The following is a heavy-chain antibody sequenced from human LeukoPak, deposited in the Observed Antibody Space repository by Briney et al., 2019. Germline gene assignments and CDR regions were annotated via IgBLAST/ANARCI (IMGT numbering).Heavy chain of an antibody. CDR2: IKQAGNEK. Sequence: GGSLRLSCAASGFSFSYYWMNWVRQAPGKGLEWVANIKQAGNEKYYVDSVKGRFTISRDDAKNSLYLQMNSLRAEDTAVYYCARAMDTYGLDAFDIWGQGTMVTVSS. CDR1: GFSFSYYW. V-gene: IGHV3-7*01. D-gene: IGHD5-18*01. J-gene: IGHJ3*02. CDR3: ARAMDTYGLDAFDI.